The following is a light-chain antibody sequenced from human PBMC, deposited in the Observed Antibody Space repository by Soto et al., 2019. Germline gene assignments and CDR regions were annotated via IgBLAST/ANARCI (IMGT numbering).Light chain of an antibody. CDR1: QSVTGN. CDR2: DTS. V-gene: IGKV3-15*01. J-gene: IGKJ2*01. CDR3: QYFNKWPPMYT. Sequence: EIVMTQSPATLSVSPGDRATLSCRASQSVTGNLAWYQQKPGQSPRLLIYDTSTRATGVPARLSGSGSGTDYALTINGLQSEDFAVYYCQYFNKWPPMYTFGQGTKLEI.